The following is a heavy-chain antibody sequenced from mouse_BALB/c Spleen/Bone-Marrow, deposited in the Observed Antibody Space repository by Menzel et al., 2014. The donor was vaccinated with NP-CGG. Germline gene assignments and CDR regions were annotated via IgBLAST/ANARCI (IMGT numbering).Heavy chain of an antibody. CDR2: IYPGNGDT. V-gene: IGHV1-87*01. Sequence: QVQLQQSGAELARPGASVKLSCKASGYTFTSYWMQWVKQRPGQGLEWIGAIYPGNGDTRYTQKFKGKATLTADKSSSTAYMQFSSLASEDSTVYYCARECYYYGNSIYYAMDYWGQGTSVTVSS. D-gene: IGHD1-1*01. CDR1: GYTFTSYW. CDR3: ARECYYYGNSIYYAMDY. J-gene: IGHJ4*01.